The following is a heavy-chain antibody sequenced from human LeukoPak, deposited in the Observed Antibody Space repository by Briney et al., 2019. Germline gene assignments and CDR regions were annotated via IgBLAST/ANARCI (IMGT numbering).Heavy chain of an antibody. V-gene: IGHV4-59*01. Sequence: PSETLSLTCNVSGGSIRGYYWSWIRQPPGKGLEWIGYIYYSGSTNYNPSLKSRVTISVDTSKNQFSLKLSSVTAADTAVYYCARLLGDPYYYYYMDVWGKGTTVTISS. CDR2: IYYSGST. CDR1: GGSIRGYY. J-gene: IGHJ6*03. CDR3: ARLLGDPYYYYYMDV.